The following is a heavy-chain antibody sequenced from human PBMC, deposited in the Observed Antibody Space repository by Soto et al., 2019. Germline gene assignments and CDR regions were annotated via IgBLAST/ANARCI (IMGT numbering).Heavy chain of an antibody. CDR2: ISYDGGNA. CDR3: ARDLTVFGVLNGDSPMDV. V-gene: IGHV3-30*03. CDR1: GFSFSNHV. Sequence: LRLSCAGSGFSFSNHVMHWVRQAPGKGLEWVAVISYDGGNAYYAESVKGRFTVSRDNSKNTMYIEMSSVRGDDTAVYYCARDLTVFGVLNGDSPMDVWGQGTTVTVSS. D-gene: IGHD3-3*01. J-gene: IGHJ6*02.